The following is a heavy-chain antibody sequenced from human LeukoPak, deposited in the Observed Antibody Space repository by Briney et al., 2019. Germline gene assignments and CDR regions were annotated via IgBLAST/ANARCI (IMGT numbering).Heavy chain of an antibody. CDR1: GYTFTGYY. V-gene: IGHV1-2*02. CDR2: INPNSGGT. J-gene: IGHJ5*02. CDR3: ARGGLIMVRGRVWFDP. D-gene: IGHD3-10*01. Sequence: GASVKVSCKASGYTFTGYYMHWVRQAPGQGLEWVGWINPNSGGTNYAQKFQGRVTMTRDTSISTAYMGLSRLRSDDTAVYYCARGGLIMVRGRVWFDPWGQGTLVTVSS.